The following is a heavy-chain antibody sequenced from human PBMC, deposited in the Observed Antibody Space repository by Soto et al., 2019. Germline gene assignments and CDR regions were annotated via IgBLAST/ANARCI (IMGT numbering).Heavy chain of an antibody. CDR2: TIPILGVT. CDR3: RVYNYGDEAFDI. J-gene: IGHJ3*02. CDR1: GDTFRKFS. D-gene: IGHD5-18*01. V-gene: IGHV1-69*02. Sequence: QVQLVQSGAEVKKPGSSVKVSCKASGDTFRKFSISWQRQAPGQGLEWVGRTIPILGVTNYAEKFQDRVTIIADLSTETVYMDMSSLRSDDTADYYCRVYNYGDEAFDIWGQGTLVTVSA.